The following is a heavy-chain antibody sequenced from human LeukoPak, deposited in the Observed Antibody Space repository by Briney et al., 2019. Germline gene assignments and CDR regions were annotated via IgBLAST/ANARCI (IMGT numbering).Heavy chain of an antibody. CDR3: ARRPQLRSELDY. CDR2: IYPGDSDT. V-gene: IGHV5-51*01. D-gene: IGHD1-7*01. J-gene: IGHJ4*02. CDR1: GYSFTTYW. Sequence: GESLKISCKGSGYSFTTYWIGWVRQMPGKGLEWMGIIYPGDSDTTYSPSFQGQVTISADKSTNTAYLQWSSLKASDTAIYYCARRPQLRSELDYWGQGTLVTVSS.